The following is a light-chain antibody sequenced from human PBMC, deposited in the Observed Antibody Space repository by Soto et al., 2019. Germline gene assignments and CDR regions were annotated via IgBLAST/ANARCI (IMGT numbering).Light chain of an antibody. V-gene: IGKV2D-29*01. CDR3: MQSMQFQWT. Sequence: DVVMTQSPLSLAVTLGQAASIACRASQCLVYSDGKTYLYWYLQKPGQPPQLLIYEVSNRFSGVPDRFSGSGSGTDFTLKISRVEAEDVGVYHCMQSMQFQWTFGQGTKVDIK. CDR1: QCLVYSDGKTY. J-gene: IGKJ1*01. CDR2: EVS.